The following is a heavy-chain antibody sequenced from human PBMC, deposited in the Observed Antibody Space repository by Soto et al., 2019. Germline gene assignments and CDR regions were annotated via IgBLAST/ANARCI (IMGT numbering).Heavy chain of an antibody. D-gene: IGHD2-15*01. Sequence: AASVKVSCKASGYTFTISAVKWVRQARGQRLEWIGWIVVGSGNTNYAQKFQERVTITRDMSTSTAYMELSSLRSEDTAVYYCAWCECDGREVPDIWRRGTMDIVSS. CDR1: GYTFTISA. CDR3: AWCECDGREVPDI. CDR2: IVVGSGNT. J-gene: IGHJ3*02. V-gene: IGHV1-58*01.